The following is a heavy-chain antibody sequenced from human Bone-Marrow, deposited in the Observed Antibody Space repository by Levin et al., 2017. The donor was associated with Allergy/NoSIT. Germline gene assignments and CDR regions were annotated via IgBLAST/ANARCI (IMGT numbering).Heavy chain of an antibody. CDR3: ARESVYYGSGSWIDC. Sequence: LRLSCTVSGESVSSSGFYWTWIRQYPGKGLEWIGHIYYPGNTSYNPSLKSRVSISEDRSKNQFSRKLDSVTAADTAVYYCARESVYYGSGSWIDCWGQGTLVTVSS. CDR2: IYYPGNT. CDR1: GESVSSSGFY. J-gene: IGHJ4*02. D-gene: IGHD3-10*01. V-gene: IGHV4-31*02.